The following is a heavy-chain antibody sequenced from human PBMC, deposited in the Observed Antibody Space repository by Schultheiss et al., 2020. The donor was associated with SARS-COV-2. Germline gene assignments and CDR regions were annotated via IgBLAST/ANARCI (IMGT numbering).Heavy chain of an antibody. V-gene: IGHV3-21*01. CDR2: ISSSSSYT. D-gene: IGHD2-2*01. CDR3: ARDKYENWFDP. Sequence: GGSLRLSCAASGFTFSRSVMSWVRQAPGKGLEWVSSISSSSSYTNYADSVKGRFTISRDNAKNSLYLQMNSLRAEDTAVYYCARDKYENWFDPWGQGTLVTVSS. J-gene: IGHJ5*02. CDR1: GFTFSRSV.